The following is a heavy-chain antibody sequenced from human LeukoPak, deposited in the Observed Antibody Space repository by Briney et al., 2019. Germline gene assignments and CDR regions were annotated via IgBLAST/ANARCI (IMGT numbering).Heavy chain of an antibody. CDR1: GDSVSSFH. J-gene: IGHJ4*02. Sequence: PSETLSLTCVVSGDSVSSFHWNWIRQLPGKGLEWIGCLSYTGKPDYNPSLASRVTISLDTSKNQGFSLRLRSVTAADTAVYYCSEGYFEPFDHWGQGILVTVSS. CDR3: SEGYFEPFDH. CDR2: LSYTGKP. D-gene: IGHD2/OR15-2a*01. V-gene: IGHV4-59*02.